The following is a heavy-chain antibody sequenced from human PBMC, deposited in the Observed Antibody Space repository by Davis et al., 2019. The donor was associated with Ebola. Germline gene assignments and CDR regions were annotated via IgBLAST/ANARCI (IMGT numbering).Heavy chain of an antibody. D-gene: IGHD6-19*01. CDR3: AKDSVGVAGKRGGFDY. J-gene: IGHJ4*02. Sequence: GESLKISCTASGFTFSNYGMHWVRQAPGKGLEWVSDIGSSGAYTYYADSVKGRFRISRDNSKNTLYLQMNSLRAEDTAVYYCAKDSVGVAGKRGGFDYWGQGTLVTVSS. V-gene: IGHV3-23*01. CDR2: IGSSGAYT. CDR1: GFTFSNYG.